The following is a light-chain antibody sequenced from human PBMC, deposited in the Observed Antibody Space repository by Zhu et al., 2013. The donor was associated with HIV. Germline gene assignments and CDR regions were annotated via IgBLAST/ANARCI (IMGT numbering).Light chain of an antibody. V-gene: IGKV3D-15*01. CDR1: QNINHK. J-gene: IGKJ1*01. CDR2: GAS. Sequence: IVLTQSPVTLSVSPGEGATLSCRASQNINHKLAWYQHKPGQPPRLLLYGASTRAAGIPPRFRGSGSGTEFTLTITSVQSEDFAIYFCQQYNHWLWTFGEGTKVEVK. CDR3: QQYNHWLWT.